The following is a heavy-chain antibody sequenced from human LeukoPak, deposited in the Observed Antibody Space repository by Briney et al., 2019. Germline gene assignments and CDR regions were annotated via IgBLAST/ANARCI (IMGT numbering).Heavy chain of an antibody. CDR2: IYYTGST. J-gene: IGHJ6*03. CDR3: ATTSPPHEYYYYMGV. CDR1: GGSMSSYY. Sequence: SETLSLTCTVSGGSMSSYYWSWIRQLPGKGLEWIGYIYYTGSTKYKPSLKSRVTISVDTSKNQFSLKLGSVTAADSAIYYCATTSPPHEYYYYMGVWGKGTTVTVSS. V-gene: IGHV4-59*01. D-gene: IGHD1-1*01.